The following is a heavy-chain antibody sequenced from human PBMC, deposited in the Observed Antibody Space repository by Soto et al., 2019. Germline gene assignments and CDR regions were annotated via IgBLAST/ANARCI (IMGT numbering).Heavy chain of an antibody. CDR3: AKDQLRGVRGVITYYYGMDV. CDR2: ISYDGSNK. V-gene: IGHV3-30*18. Sequence: QVQLVESGGGVVQPGRSLRLSCAASGFTFSSYGMHWVRQAPGKGLEWVAVISYDGSNKYYADSVKGRFTIARDNSKNALYLQMNSLRAEDTAVCYCAKDQLRGVRGVITYYYGMDVWGQGTTVPVSS. CDR1: GFTFSSYG. J-gene: IGHJ6*02. D-gene: IGHD3-10*01.